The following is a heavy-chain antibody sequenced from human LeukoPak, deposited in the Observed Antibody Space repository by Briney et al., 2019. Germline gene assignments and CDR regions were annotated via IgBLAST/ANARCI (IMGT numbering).Heavy chain of an antibody. CDR1: GFNFKDHW. J-gene: IGHJ6*03. Sequence: GGSLRLSCAGSGFNFKDHWMNWVRQAPGKGLEWVSYISSSGSTIYYAESVKGRFTISRDNAKNSLYLQMNSLRAEDTAVYYCARQGRDYGVYYYMDVWGKGTTVTI. CDR2: ISSSGSTI. D-gene: IGHD4-17*01. V-gene: IGHV3-48*03. CDR3: ARQGRDYGVYYYMDV.